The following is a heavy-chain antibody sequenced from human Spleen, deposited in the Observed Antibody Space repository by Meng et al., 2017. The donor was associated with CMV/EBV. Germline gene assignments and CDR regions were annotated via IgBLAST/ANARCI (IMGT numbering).Heavy chain of an antibody. J-gene: IGHJ4*02. CDR2: ISGSGTTI. D-gene: IGHD3-3*01. Sequence: GESLKISCLVTGFPFGTFDIDWVRQAPGKGLEWVSYISGSGTTIYYADSVKGRFTISRDNSKTTLYLQMNSLRAEDTAGYYCASSYDFWSGYSHWGQGTLVTVSS. CDR3: ASSYDFWSGYSH. CDR1: GFPFGTFD. V-gene: IGHV3-48*01.